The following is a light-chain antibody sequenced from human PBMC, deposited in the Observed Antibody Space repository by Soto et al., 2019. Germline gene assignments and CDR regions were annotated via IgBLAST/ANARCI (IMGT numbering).Light chain of an antibody. J-gene: IGKJ5*01. CDR3: LQYDNWPPIT. V-gene: IGKV3-15*01. CDR1: QSFNSIY. Sequence: EIVLTQSPGTLSLSPGERATLSCRASQSFNSIYLAWYQQKPGQAPRLLIYGAFTRATGIPVRFSGSGSGTDFALTISNLQSEDFALYYCLQYDNWPPITFGQGTRLEIK. CDR2: GAF.